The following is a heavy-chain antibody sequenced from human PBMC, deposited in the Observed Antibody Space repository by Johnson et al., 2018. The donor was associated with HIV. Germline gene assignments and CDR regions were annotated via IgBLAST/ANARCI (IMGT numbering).Heavy chain of an antibody. CDR2: ISSSGSTI. J-gene: IGHJ3*02. V-gene: IGHV3-11*01. Sequence: QVQLVESGGGLIQPGGSLRLSCAASGFTVSSNYMSWVRQAPGKGLEWVSYISSSGSTIYYADSVKGRFTISRDNSKNTLYLQMNSLRAEDTALYYCAGGRIGAFDIWGQGTMVAVSS. CDR1: GFTVSSNY. CDR3: AGGRIGAFDI. D-gene: IGHD2-15*01.